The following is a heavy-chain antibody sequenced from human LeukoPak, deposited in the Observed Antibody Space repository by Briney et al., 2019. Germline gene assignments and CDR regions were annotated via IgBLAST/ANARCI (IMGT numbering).Heavy chain of an antibody. CDR3: AASLPNIVVVPAAKGPFGS. CDR1: GFTFSNYA. Sequence: PGGSLRFSCAASGFTFSNYAMSWVRQAPGKGLEWVSGINGGGGGGTFHADSVRGRFTISRDNSKNTLYLQMSSLRAEDTAVYYCAASLPNIVVVPAAKGPFGSWGQGTLVTVSS. CDR2: INGGGGGGT. V-gene: IGHV3-23*01. J-gene: IGHJ5*02. D-gene: IGHD2-2*01.